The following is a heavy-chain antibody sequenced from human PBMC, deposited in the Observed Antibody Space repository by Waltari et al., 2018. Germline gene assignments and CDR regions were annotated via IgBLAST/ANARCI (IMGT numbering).Heavy chain of an antibody. CDR2: IYWHDEK. J-gene: IGHJ6*02. V-gene: IGHV2-5*01. CDR3: ARRKTFNGVDV. CDR1: GFSISTSGVG. Sequence: QITLEESGPTLVKPTQTLTLTCSFSGFSISTSGVGVGWIRQPPGKALEWLGIIYWHDEKYYNPSLQGRLTITKDTSKNQVVLTMTDMDPVDTGTYYCARRKTFNGVDVWGRGTTVTVSS.